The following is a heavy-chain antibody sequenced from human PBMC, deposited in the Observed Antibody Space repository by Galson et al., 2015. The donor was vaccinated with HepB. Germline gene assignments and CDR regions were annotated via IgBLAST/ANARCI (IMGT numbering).Heavy chain of an antibody. CDR3: AQPVVPAAIRDY. J-gene: IGHJ4*02. CDR2: ISGSGGST. CDR1: GFTFSSYA. D-gene: IGHD2-2*01. Sequence: SLRLSCAASGFTFSSYAMSWVRQAPGKGLEWVSTISGSGGSTYYADSVKGRFTISRDNSKNTLYLQMNSLRAEDTAVYYCAQPVVPAAIRDYWGQGTLVTVSS. V-gene: IGHV3-23*01.